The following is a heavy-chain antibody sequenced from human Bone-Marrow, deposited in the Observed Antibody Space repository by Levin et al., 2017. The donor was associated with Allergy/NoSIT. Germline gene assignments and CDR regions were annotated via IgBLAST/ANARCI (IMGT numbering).Heavy chain of an antibody. CDR3: ARGRALFS. CDR2: IYSGGSS. CDR1: GFTVSTNY. V-gene: IGHV3-53*01. J-gene: IGHJ5*02. D-gene: IGHD3-10*02. Sequence: GESLKISCAASGFTVSTNYMTWVRQAPGKGLEWVSVIYSGGSSHYADSVKDQFTISRDSSKNTLYLQMNSLRAEDTAVYYCARGRALFSWGQGTLVTVSS.